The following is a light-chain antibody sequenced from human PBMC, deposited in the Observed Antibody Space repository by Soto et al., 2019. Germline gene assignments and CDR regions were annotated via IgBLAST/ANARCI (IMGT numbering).Light chain of an antibody. CDR3: QQSYSTPLT. CDR1: QRISSY. CDR2: AAS. J-gene: IGKJ3*01. Sequence: DIQMTQSPSSLSVSVGDRVTITCRASQRISSYLNWYQQKPGKAPKPLIYAASSLQSGVPSRFSGSGSGTDFTLTISSLQPEDFATYYCQQSYSTPLTFGPGTKVDIK. V-gene: IGKV1-39*01.